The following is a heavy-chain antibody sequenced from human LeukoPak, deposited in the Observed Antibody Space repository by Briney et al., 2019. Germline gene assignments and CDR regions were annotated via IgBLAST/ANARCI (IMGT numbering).Heavy chain of an antibody. D-gene: IGHD5-12*01. CDR2: IYYSGST. Sequence: SETLSLTCTVSGGSISSSSYYWGWIRQPPGTGLEWIGSIYYSGSTYYNPSLKSRVTISVDTSKNQFSLKLSSVTAADTAVYYCARARWLRFGFDYWGQGTLVTVSS. J-gene: IGHJ4*02. V-gene: IGHV4-39*01. CDR1: GGSISSSSYY. CDR3: ARARWLRFGFDY.